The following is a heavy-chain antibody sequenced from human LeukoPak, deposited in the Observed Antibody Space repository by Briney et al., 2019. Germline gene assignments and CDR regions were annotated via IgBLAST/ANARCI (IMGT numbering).Heavy chain of an antibody. CDR2: IYYSGST. J-gene: IGHJ1*01. CDR1: GGSISSSSYY. Sequence: TPSETLSLTCTVSGGSISSSSYYWGWIRQPPGKGLEWIGSIYYSGSTYYNPSLKSRVTISVDTSKNQFSLKLSSVTAADTAVYYCAGLDRGYPEYFQHWGQGTLVTVSS. V-gene: IGHV4-39*07. CDR3: AGLDRGYPEYFQH. D-gene: IGHD3-10*01.